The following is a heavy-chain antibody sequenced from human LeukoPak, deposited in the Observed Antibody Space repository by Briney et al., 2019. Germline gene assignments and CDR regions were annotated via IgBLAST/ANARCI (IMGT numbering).Heavy chain of an antibody. D-gene: IGHD3-3*01. J-gene: IGHJ3*02. CDR1: GYSISSGYY. Sequence: NPSETLSLTCAVSGYSISSGYYWGWIRQPPGKGLEWIGSIYHSGSTYYNPSLKSRVTISVDTSKNQFSLKLSSVTAADTAVYYCARQGVAHAFDIWGQGTMVTVSS. CDR2: IYHSGST. V-gene: IGHV4-38-2*01. CDR3: ARQGVAHAFDI.